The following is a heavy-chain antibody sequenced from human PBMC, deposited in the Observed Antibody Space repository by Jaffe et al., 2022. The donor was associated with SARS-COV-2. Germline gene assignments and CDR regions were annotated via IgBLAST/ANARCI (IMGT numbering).Heavy chain of an antibody. CDR2: IYASGPT. D-gene: IGHD2-2*02. CDR3: ARGVYLQSNGRYIGYFDY. V-gene: IGHV4-61*02. J-gene: IGHJ4*02. CDR1: GGSISSDNYY. Sequence: QVQLQESGPGLVKPSQTLSLTCTVSGGSISSDNYYWSWIRQPAGRGLEWIGRIYASGPTDYNPSLKTRVTISIDTSKYQFSLKLSSVTAADTAVYYCARGVYLQSNGRYIGYFDYWGQGTLVTVSS.